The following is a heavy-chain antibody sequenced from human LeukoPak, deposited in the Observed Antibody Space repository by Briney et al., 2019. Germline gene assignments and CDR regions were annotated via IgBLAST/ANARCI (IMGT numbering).Heavy chain of an antibody. CDR1: GDSVSDYSAA. CDR2: TYYRSRWYN. J-gene: IGHJ1*01. Sequence: SQTLSLTCAISGDSVSDYSAAWNWIRQSPSRGLEWLGRTYYRSRWYNDYAVSMRGRMSINPDTSTNQFSLQLNSVTLEDTAVYSCARDPSARPDQGGQGTLVTVSS. CDR3: ARDPSARPDQ. V-gene: IGHV6-1*01. D-gene: IGHD2-2*01.